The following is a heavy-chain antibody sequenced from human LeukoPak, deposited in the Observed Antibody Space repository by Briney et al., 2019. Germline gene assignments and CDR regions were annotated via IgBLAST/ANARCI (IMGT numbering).Heavy chain of an antibody. D-gene: IGHD2-2*01. J-gene: IGHJ5*02. CDR3: ARGYCSSTSCYPGNWFDP. Sequence: PGGSLRLSCAASGFTFSSYAMSWVRQAPGKGLEWVSAISGSGGSTYYADSVKGRFTISRDNSKNTLYLQMNSLRAEDTAVYYCARGYCSSTSCYPGNWFDPWGQGTLVTVSS. CDR2: ISGSGGST. CDR1: GFTFSSYA. V-gene: IGHV3-23*01.